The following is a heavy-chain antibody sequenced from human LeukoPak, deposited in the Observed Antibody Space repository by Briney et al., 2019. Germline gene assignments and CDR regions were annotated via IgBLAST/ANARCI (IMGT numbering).Heavy chain of an antibody. CDR3: AKSKGRDSSGYYLGYFDY. Sequence: GGSLRLSCAASGFTFSSYAMTWVRQAPGKGLEWVSAISGSGGSIYYADSVKGRFTISRDNFKNTLYLQMNSLRAEDTAVYYCAKSKGRDSSGYYLGYFDYWGQGTLVTVSS. CDR2: ISGSGGSI. D-gene: IGHD3-22*01. J-gene: IGHJ4*02. CDR1: GFTFSSYA. V-gene: IGHV3-23*01.